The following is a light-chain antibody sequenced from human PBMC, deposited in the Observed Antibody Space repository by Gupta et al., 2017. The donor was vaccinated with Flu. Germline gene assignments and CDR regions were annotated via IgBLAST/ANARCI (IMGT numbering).Light chain of an antibody. V-gene: IGKV3-15*01. J-gene: IGKJ3*01. CDR2: AAS. CDR3: QQYFTWPPLT. Sequence: ATLAGSPEETATLSCGAIQSAKITLAWYQQKPGQAPRLLIFAASTRAAGVPTRFSGSGFGTQFTLTISDLQSEDFAVYYCQQYFTWPPLTFGPGTKL. CDR1: QSAKIT.